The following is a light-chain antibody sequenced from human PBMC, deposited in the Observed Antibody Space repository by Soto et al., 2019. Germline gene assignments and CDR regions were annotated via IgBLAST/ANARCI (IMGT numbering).Light chain of an antibody. J-gene: IGKJ1*01. CDR1: QRVSSN. Sequence: EIVMTQSPATLSVSPGERATLSCRASQRVSSNLAWYQQKPGQAPRLLIYGASSRATGISARFSGSGSGTEFTLTISSLQSEDFAVYYCQQYNNWLWTFGQGTKVDIK. CDR2: GAS. V-gene: IGKV3-15*01. CDR3: QQYNNWLWT.